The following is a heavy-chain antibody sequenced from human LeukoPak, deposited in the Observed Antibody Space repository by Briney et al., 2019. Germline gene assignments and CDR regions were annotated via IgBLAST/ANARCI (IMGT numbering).Heavy chain of an antibody. CDR3: ARGGNMGSAPFDY. V-gene: IGHV3-11*01. CDR2: TSNPGGTT. J-gene: IGHJ4*02. Sequence: PGGSLRLSCAASGFTFSDYHMTWIRRAPGKGLEWVSFTSNPGGTTYYADSVRGRFTISRDNTKNSLYLQMNSLRADDTAVYYCARGGNMGSAPFDYWGQGTLVTVSS. D-gene: IGHD1/OR15-1a*01. CDR1: GFTFSDYH.